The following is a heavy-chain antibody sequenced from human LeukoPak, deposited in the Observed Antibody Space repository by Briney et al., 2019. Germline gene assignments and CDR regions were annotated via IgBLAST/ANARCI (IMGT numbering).Heavy chain of an antibody. J-gene: IGHJ4*01. V-gene: IGHV3-72*01. CDR1: GFTLSDHY. Sequence: GGSLRLSCAASGFTLSDHYIDWVRQAPGKGLEWVGRSRDKGNSYTTAYAASVRGRFTNSRDDSKNSLYLQMNSLKIEDTAVYYCTKLARAPRDFDYWGQGTLVTVSS. CDR3: TKLARAPRDFDY. CDR2: SRDKGNSYTT. D-gene: IGHD3-10*01.